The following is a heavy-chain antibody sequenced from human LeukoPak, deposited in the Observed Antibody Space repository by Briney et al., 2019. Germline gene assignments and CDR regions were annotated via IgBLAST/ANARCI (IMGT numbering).Heavy chain of an antibody. CDR3: ASIAEAGSVGYYYYGMDV. J-gene: IGHJ6*04. V-gene: IGHV3-11*06. CDR1: GFTFSDYY. CDR2: ISSSSSYT. Sequence: GGSLRLSCAASGFTFSDYYMSWIRQAPGKGLEWVSYISSSSSYTNYADSVKGRFTISRDNAKNSLYLQMNSLRAEDTAVYYCASIAEAGSVGYYYYGMDVWGKGTTVTVSS. D-gene: IGHD6-19*01.